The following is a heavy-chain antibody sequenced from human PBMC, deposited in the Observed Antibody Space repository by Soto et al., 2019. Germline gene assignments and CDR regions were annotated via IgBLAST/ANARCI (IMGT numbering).Heavy chain of an antibody. Sequence: EVQLVESGGGLVKPGGSLRLSCAASGFTFSSYSMNWVRQAPGKGLEWVSSISSSSSYIYYADSVKGRFTISRDNAKNSLYLQMNSLRAEDTAVYYGARLSIGSSTRQSDYWGQGTLVTVSS. CDR2: ISSSSSYI. J-gene: IGHJ4*02. CDR1: GFTFSSYS. V-gene: IGHV3-21*01. D-gene: IGHD2-15*01. CDR3: ARLSIGSSTRQSDY.